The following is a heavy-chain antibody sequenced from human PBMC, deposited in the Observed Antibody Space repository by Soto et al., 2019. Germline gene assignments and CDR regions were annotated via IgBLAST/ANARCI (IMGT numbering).Heavy chain of an antibody. D-gene: IGHD3-16*01. V-gene: IGHV4-39*01. CDR2: IYYSGST. CDR3: ATARGADFDY. CDR1: GGSISSSSYY. J-gene: IGHJ4*02. Sequence: SETLSLTCTVSGGSISSSSYYWGWIRQPPGKGLEWIGSIYYSGSTYYNPSLKSRVTISVDTSKNQFSLKLSSVTAADTAVYYCATARGADFDYWGQGTLVTVSS.